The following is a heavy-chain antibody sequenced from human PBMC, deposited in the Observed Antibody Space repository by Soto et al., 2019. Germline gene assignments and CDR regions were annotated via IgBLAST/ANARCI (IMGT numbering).Heavy chain of an antibody. Sequence: EVQLVESGGGLVQTGRSLRLSCVASGFTLSRYWMSWVRQAPGKGLEWVANINQEGRESHYVDSVKGRFTISRDNAKNSLYLQMNSLSVDDTGLYYCVGSNIVSAWGQGTLVTVSS. V-gene: IGHV3-7*01. CDR3: VGSNIVSA. J-gene: IGHJ5*02. CDR2: INQEGRES. D-gene: IGHD5-12*01. CDR1: GFTLSRYW.